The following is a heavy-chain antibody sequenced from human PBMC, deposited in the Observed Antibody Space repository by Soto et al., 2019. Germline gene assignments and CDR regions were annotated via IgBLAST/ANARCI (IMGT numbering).Heavy chain of an antibody. D-gene: IGHD3-22*01. CDR2: IDAGNDNT. J-gene: IGHJ2*01. CDR3: ARDSVVVSFRPRNFDL. Sequence: ASVKVSCKASGYSFTTYALHWVRQAPGQRLEWMAWIDAGNDNTYYADSVKGRFTISRDNADNSLYLQMNSLRAEDTAIYYCARDSVVVSFRPRNFDLWGRGTQVTVSS. CDR1: GYSFTTYA. V-gene: IGHV1-3*01.